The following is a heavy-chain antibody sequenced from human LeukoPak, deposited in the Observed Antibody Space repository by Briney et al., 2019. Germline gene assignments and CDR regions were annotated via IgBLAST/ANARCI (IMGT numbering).Heavy chain of an antibody. D-gene: IGHD3-22*01. Sequence: ASVKVSCKVSGYTLTELSMHWVRQAPGQGLEWMGWINPNSGGTNYAQKFQGRVTMTRDTSISTAYMELSRLRSDDTAVYYCARSNRITMIVVVALGYWGQGTLVTVSS. CDR2: INPNSGGT. V-gene: IGHV1-2*02. CDR3: ARSNRITMIVVVALGY. CDR1: GYTLTELS. J-gene: IGHJ4*02.